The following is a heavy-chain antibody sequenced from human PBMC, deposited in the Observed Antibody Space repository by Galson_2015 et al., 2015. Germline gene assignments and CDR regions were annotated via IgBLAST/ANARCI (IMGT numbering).Heavy chain of an antibody. V-gene: IGHV3-43*02. CDR2: ISGDGGST. J-gene: IGHJ4*02. Sequence: SLRLFCAASGFTFDDYAMHWVRQAPGKGLEWVSLISGDGGSTYYADSVKGRFTISRDNSKNSLYLQMNSLRTEDTALYYCAKERMLHYYDSSGHRARGFDYWGQGTLVTVSS. CDR1: GFTFDDYA. CDR3: AKERMLHYYDSSGHRARGFDY. D-gene: IGHD3-22*01.